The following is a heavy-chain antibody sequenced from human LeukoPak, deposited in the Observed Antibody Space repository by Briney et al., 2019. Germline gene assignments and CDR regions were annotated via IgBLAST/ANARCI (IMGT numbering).Heavy chain of an antibody. D-gene: IGHD5-18*01. Sequence: GGSLRLSCAASGFTFSTSAMHWVRQAPGKGLEWVAFTSFDESHKFYADSVEGRFTISRDNSKNTLYLQMNSLRAEDTAVYYCAKDGSPLGYSYGNWFDPWGQGTLVTVSS. CDR3: AKDGSPLGYSYGNWFDP. CDR2: TSFDESHK. V-gene: IGHV3-30-3*01. J-gene: IGHJ5*02. CDR1: GFTFSTSA.